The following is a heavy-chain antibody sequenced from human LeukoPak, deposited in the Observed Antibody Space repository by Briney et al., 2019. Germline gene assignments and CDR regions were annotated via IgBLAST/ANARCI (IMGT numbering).Heavy chain of an antibody. V-gene: IGHV3-30*04. CDR1: GFTFSSYA. Sequence: PGGSLRLSCAASGFTFSSYAMHWVRQAPGKGLEWVAVISYDGSNKYYADSVKGRFTISRDNSKNTLYLQMNSLRAEDTAVYYCARAPIVATIYLDYWGQGTLVTVSS. D-gene: IGHD5-12*01. CDR2: ISYDGSNK. CDR3: ARAPIVATIYLDY. J-gene: IGHJ4*02.